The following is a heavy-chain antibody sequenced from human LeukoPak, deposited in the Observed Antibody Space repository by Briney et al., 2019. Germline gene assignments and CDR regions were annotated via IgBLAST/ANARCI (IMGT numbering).Heavy chain of an antibody. CDR3: ARMTYYYGSGSYYIAPAPGGMDV. CDR2: IGTAGDT. Sequence: GGSPRLSCAASGFTFSSYDMHWVRQATGKGLEWVSAIGTAGDTYYPGSVKGRFTISRENAKNSLYLQMNSLRAGDTAVYYCARMTYYYGSGSYYIAPAPGGMDVWGQGTTVTVSS. J-gene: IGHJ6*02. V-gene: IGHV3-13*01. D-gene: IGHD3-10*01. CDR1: GFTFSSYD.